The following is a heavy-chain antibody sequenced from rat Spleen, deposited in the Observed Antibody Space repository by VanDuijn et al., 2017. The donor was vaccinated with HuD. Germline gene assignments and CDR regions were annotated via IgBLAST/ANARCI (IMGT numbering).Heavy chain of an antibody. CDR3: ASNVTSYDGTYYTTNWYAY. D-gene: IGHD1-12*02. CDR2: IIYDGSST. V-gene: IGHV5-29*01. J-gene: IGHJ3*01. CDR1: GFTFSNYG. Sequence: EVQLVESGGGLVQPGRSLKLSCAASGFTFSNYGMAWVRQAPKKGLEWVATIIYDGSSTYYLDSVKGRFTISRDNAKSTLYLKMDSLRSEGTDMYYCASNVTSYDGTYYTTNWYAYWGQGTGVTVSS.